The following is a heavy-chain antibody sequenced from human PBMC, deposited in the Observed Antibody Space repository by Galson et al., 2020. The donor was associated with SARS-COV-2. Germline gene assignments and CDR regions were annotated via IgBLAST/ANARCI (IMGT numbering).Heavy chain of an antibody. V-gene: IGHV4-38-2*01. CDR3: ARQRGILVSGTWAPTVFDI. Sequence: SETLSLTCSVSGDSFADGYFWGWIRQTPGEGLQWLATFHHGLSTFYNPSLKSRLTILEDTSKNQFSLKMASVTAADTAVYYCARQRGILVSGTWAPTVFDIWGQGTRVTVSS. D-gene: IGHD3-10*01. CDR2: FHHGLST. CDR1: GDSFADGYF. J-gene: IGHJ3*02.